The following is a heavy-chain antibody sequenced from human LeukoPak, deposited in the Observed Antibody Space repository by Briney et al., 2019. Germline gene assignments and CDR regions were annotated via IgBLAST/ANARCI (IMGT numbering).Heavy chain of an antibody. CDR1: GFTFSSYG. D-gene: IGHD2-15*01. CDR3: AKGSLDY. CDR2: IWYDGSNK. V-gene: IGHV3-33*06. Sequence: GRSLRLSCAASGFTFSSYGMHWVRQAPGKGLEWVAVIWYDGSNKHYADSVKGRFTISRDNSKNTLYLQMNSLRAEDTAVYYCAKGSLDYWGQGTLVTVSS. J-gene: IGHJ4*02.